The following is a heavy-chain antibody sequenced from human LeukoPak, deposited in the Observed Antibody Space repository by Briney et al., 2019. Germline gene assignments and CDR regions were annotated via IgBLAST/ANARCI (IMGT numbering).Heavy chain of an antibody. CDR2: IYYSGST. CDR1: GGSISSYY. J-gene: IGHJ6*02. D-gene: IGHD2-15*01. V-gene: IGHV4-59*01. CDR3: ARDSLPWCSGGSCYPPPYGMDV. Sequence: PSETLSLTCTVSGGSISSYYWSWIRQPPGKGLEWIGDIYYSGSTNYNPSLKSRVTISVDTSKNQFSLKLSSVTAADTAVYYCARDSLPWCSGGSCYPPPYGMDVWGQGTTVTVSS.